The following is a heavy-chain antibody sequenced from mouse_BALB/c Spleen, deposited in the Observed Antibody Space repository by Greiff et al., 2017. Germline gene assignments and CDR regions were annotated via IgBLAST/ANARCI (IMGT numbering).Heavy chain of an antibody. Sequence: VKLQESGPGLVAPSQSLSITCTVSGFSLTSYGVHWVRQPPGKGLEWLGVIWAGGSTNYNSALMSRLSISKDNSKSQVFLKMNSLQTDDTAMYYCARDSMRGFAYWGQGTLVTVSA. CDR3: ARDSMRGFAY. CDR2: IWAGGST. J-gene: IGHJ3*01. CDR1: GFSLTSYG. V-gene: IGHV2-9*02.